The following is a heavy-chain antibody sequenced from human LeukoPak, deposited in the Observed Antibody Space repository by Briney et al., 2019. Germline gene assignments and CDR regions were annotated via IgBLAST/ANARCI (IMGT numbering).Heavy chain of an antibody. CDR1: GFTVSSNY. CDR2: IYSGGST. CDR3: ARVRKYYDLSGYYYGLDY. J-gene: IGHJ4*02. V-gene: IGHV3-66*01. D-gene: IGHD3-22*01. Sequence: GGSLRLSCAASGFTVSSNYMNWVRQAPGKGLEGVSVIYSGGSTYYADSVKGRFTISRDNSKNTLYLQMNSLRAEDTAVYYCARVRKYYDLSGYYYGLDYWGQGTLVTVSS.